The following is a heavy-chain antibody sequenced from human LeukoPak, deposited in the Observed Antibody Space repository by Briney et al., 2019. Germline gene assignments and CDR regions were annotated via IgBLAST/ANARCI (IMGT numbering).Heavy chain of an antibody. V-gene: IGHV1-8*03. CDR3: ARVYSLRVRGIMFY. D-gene: IGHD3-16*01. CDR2: INPNSGNT. CDR1: GYTFTSYD. Sequence: AASVRLSCAASGYTFTSYDMNWVRQATGKGLEWMGWINPNSGNTGYAEKFQGRVTITRNTPINTPYMELSSLRSEDTAVYYCARVYSLRVRGIMFYWGQGTLVAVSS. J-gene: IGHJ4*02.